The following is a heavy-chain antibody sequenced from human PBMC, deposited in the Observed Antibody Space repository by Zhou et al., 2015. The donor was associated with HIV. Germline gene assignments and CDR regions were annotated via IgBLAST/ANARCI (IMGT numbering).Heavy chain of an antibody. Sequence: QVQLVQSGAEVKKPGASVKVSCKASGYTFTSYYMHWVRQAPGQGLEWMGIINPSGGSTSYAQKFQGRVTMTRDTSTSTVYMELSSLRSEDTAVYYCARGDYDFWSGPSLDYWGQGTLVTVSS. D-gene: IGHD3-3*01. V-gene: IGHV1-46*01. J-gene: IGHJ4*02. CDR3: ARGDYDFWSGPSLDY. CDR1: GYTFTSYY. CDR2: INPSGGST.